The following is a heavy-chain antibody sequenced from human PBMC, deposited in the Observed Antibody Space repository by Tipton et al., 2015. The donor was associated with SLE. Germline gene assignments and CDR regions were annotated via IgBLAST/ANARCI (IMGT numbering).Heavy chain of an antibody. J-gene: IGHJ3*02. Sequence: QVQLVQSGAEVKKPGSSVKVSCKASGGTFSKFDIRWVRQAPGQGLEWVGGIVPMLGIANYAQKFQGRVTITADKSTSTAYMELSSLRSEDTAVYYCAATTTYYNLEDDPFHIWGHGTMVTVSS. CDR3: AATTTYYNLEDDPFHI. CDR2: IVPMLGIA. D-gene: IGHD3-10*01. CDR1: GGTFSKFD. V-gene: IGHV1-69*09.